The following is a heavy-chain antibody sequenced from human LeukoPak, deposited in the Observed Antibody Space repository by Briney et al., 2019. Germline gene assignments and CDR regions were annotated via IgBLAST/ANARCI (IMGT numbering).Heavy chain of an antibody. CDR1: GGTFSSYA. J-gene: IGHJ4*02. D-gene: IGHD2-2*01. CDR3: ASMRLVVVPAAMYFDY. Sequence: SVKVSCKASGGTFSSYAISWVRQAPGQGLEWMGGIIPIFGTANYAQKFQGRVTITTDESTSTAYMGLSSLRSEDTAVYYCASMRLVVVPAAMYFDYWGQGTLVTVSS. CDR2: IIPIFGTA. V-gene: IGHV1-69*05.